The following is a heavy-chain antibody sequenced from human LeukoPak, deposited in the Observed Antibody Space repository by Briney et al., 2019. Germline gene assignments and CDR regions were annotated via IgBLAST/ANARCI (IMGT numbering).Heavy chain of an antibody. CDR2: INHSGST. CDR3: ARDQISGSSGPGGPKNIWFDP. Sequence: PSETLSLTCAVYGGSFSGYYWSWIRQPPGKGLEWIGEINHSGSTNYNPSLKSRVTISVDTSKNQFSLKLSSVTAADTAVYYCARDQISGSSGPGGPKNIWFDPWGQGTLVTVSS. V-gene: IGHV4-34*01. D-gene: IGHD6-19*01. J-gene: IGHJ5*02. CDR1: GGSFSGYY.